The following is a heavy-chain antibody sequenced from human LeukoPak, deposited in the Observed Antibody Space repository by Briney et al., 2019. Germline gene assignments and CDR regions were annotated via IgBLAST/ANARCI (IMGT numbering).Heavy chain of an antibody. CDR2: ISGSGGST. Sequence: GGSLRLSCAASGFTFSSYAMSWVRQAPGKGLEWVSAISGSGGSTYYADSVKGRFTISRDNSKNTLYLQMNSLRAEDTAVYYCAKDLVDAVDIVVVVAAPLFDYWGQGTLVTVSS. J-gene: IGHJ4*02. D-gene: IGHD2-15*01. CDR1: GFTFSSYA. CDR3: AKDLVDAVDIVVVVAAPLFDY. V-gene: IGHV3-23*01.